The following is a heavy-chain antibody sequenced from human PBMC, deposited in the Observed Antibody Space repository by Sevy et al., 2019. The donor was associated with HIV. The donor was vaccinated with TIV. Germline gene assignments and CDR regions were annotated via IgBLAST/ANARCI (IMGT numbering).Heavy chain of an antibody. D-gene: IGHD2-8*01. V-gene: IGHV5-51*01. CDR3: ARVQGYCTSGVCYGDYYYGMDV. CDR1: GYSFTRNW. J-gene: IGHJ6*02. Sequence: GESLKISCKASGYSFTRNWIGWVRQMPGKGLELIGVIYTTDSETKYSPSFQGQVTISADKSIRTAYLQWSSLQASDTAIYYCARVQGYCTSGVCYGDYYYGMDVWGQGISVTVSS. CDR2: IYTTDSET.